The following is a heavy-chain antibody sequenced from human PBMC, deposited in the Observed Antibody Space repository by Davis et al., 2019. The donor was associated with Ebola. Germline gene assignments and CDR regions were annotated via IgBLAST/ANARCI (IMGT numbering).Heavy chain of an antibody. J-gene: IGHJ4*02. Sequence: GESLKISCAASGFTFSSYWMSWVRQAPGKGLEWVANIKQDGSEKYYVDSVKGRFTISRDNAKNSLYLQMNSLRPEDTALYYCAKEFDAIRGFDFWGQGTLVTVSS. D-gene: IGHD3-10*01. CDR1: GFTFSSYW. CDR3: AKEFDAIRGFDF. V-gene: IGHV3-7*03. CDR2: IKQDGSEK.